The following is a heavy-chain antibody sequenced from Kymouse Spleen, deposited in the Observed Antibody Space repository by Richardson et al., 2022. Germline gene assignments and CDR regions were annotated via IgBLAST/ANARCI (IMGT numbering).Heavy chain of an antibody. CDR2: INHSGST. CDR3: AASSIAARPGYFDL. V-gene: IGHV4-34*01. D-gene: IGHD6-6*01. CDR1: GGSFSGYY. J-gene: IGHJ2*01. Sequence: QVQLQQWGAGLLKPSETLSLTCAVYGGSFSGYYWSWIRQPPGKGLEWIGEINHSGSTNYNPSLKSRVTISVDTSKNQFSLKLSSVTAADTAVYYCAASSIAARPGYFDLWGRGTLVTVSS.